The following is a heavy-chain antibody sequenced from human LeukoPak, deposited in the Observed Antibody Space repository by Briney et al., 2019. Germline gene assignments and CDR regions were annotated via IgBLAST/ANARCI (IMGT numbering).Heavy chain of an antibody. CDR3: AKQGRGLAAAYFDF. CDR2: IYTSGST. V-gene: IGHV4-61*02. Sequence: PSETLSLTCTVSGGSISSGSYYWSWIRQPAGKGLEWIGRIYTSGSTNYNPSLKSRVTISVDTSKNQFSLKLSSVTAADTAVYYCAKQGRGLAAAYFDFWGQGTLVTVSS. CDR1: GGSISSGSYY. J-gene: IGHJ4*02. D-gene: IGHD6-13*01.